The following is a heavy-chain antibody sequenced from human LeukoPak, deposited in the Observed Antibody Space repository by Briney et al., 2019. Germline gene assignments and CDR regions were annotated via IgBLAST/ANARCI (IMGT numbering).Heavy chain of an antibody. CDR3: AISVDVDIVATIGSFDY. CDR1: GGTFSSYA. D-gene: IGHD5-12*01. CDR2: IIPIFGTA. V-gene: IGHV1-69*13. J-gene: IGHJ4*02. Sequence: SVTLSCKASGGTFSSYAISWVRQAPGQGLEWMGGIIPIFGTANYAQKLQGRVTITADESTSTAYMELSSLRSEDTAVYYCAISVDVDIVATIGSFDYWGQGPLDSVSS.